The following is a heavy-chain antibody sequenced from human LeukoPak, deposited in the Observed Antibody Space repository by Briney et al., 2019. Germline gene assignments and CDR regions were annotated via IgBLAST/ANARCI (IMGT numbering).Heavy chain of an antibody. V-gene: IGHV3-74*01. Sequence: TGGSLRLSCAASGFTFSSYWMHWVRQAPGKGLVWVSRINSDGSSTSYADSVKGRFTISRDNSKNTLYLQMNSLRAEDTAVYYCARVRMYEPRWGFDHWGQGTLVTVSS. J-gene: IGHJ4*02. D-gene: IGHD2-8*01. CDR1: GFTFSSYW. CDR3: ARVRMYEPRWGFDH. CDR2: INSDGSST.